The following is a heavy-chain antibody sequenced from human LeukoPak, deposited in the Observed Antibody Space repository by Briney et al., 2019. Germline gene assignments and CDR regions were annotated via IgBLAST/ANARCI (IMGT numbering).Heavy chain of an antibody. CDR2: ITNSGGRT. CDR1: GFTFSSYA. J-gene: IGHJ2*01. V-gene: IGHV3-23*01. Sequence: PGGSLRLSCAASGFTFSSYAMSWVRQAPGKGLEWVSAITNSGGRTNHADSVKGRFTVSRDNSRNTLHLQMSSLKAEDTAVYYCAKGNQEAWYFDLWGRGTLVTVSS. CDR3: AKGNQEAWYFDL.